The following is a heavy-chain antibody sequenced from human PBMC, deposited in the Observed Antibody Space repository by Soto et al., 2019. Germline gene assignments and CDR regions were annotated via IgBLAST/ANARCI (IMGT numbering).Heavy chain of an antibody. V-gene: IGHV3-53*01. J-gene: IGHJ4*02. CDR3: LGYGH. D-gene: IGHD5-12*01. CDR1: GFSVTANC. Sequence: DVQVVESGGGLIQPGGSLRLSCEVSGFSVTANCMSWVRQAPGKGLEWVSVIYSGGSTYYIDSVKGRFSISRDISKNTLYLQMNSLRAEDTAVYYCLGYGHWGQRTLVTVSS. CDR2: IYSGGST.